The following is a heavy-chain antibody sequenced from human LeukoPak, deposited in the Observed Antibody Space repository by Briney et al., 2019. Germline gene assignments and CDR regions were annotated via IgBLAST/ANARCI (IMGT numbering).Heavy chain of an antibody. CDR1: GYTFTVYY. D-gene: IGHD4-23*01. CDR2: MNPKTGGT. J-gene: IGHJ4*02. CDR3: ARDDYGGKTGFDY. Sequence: ASVKDSSMASGYTFTVYYIHWVRQAPGQGLEWMAWMNPKTGGTSYAQKFQGRVTMTRDTSISTAYMELSRLRSEDTAVYYCARDDYGGKTGFDYWGQGTLVTFSS. V-gene: IGHV1-2*02.